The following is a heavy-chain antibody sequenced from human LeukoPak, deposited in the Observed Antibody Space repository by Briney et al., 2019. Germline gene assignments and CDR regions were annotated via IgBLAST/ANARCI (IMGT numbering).Heavy chain of an antibody. D-gene: IGHD6-19*01. Sequence: SETLSLTCTVSGGSISSYYWYWIRQPPRQGQGRVGYIYYNGSSSYNPTLKSRGTITIDTSTSQFPFNLSPVTAADTDVYYCARHQKAGYYYYGMVVWGQGTTVTVSS. CDR3: ARHQKAGYYYYGMVV. CDR2: IYYNGSS. CDR1: GGSISSYY. V-gene: IGHV4-59*08. J-gene: IGHJ6*02.